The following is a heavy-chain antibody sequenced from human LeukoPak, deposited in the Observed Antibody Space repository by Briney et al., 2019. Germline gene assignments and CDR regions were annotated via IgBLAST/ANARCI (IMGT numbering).Heavy chain of an antibody. CDR1: GFTFSSYA. CDR3: AKYKDTAMALFDY. Sequence: PGGSLRLSCAASGFTFSSYAMNWVRQAPGKGLEWIAAVGGTDGNTYYAGSVKGRFTISRDNSKNTLYLQMNSLRADDTALYFCAKYKDTAMALFDYWGQGTLVTVSS. J-gene: IGHJ4*02. V-gene: IGHV3-23*01. CDR2: VGGTDGNT. D-gene: IGHD5-18*01.